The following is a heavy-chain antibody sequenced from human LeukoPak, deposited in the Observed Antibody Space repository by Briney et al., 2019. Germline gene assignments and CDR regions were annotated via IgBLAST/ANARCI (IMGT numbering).Heavy chain of an antibody. CDR1: GFTFSNCA. V-gene: IGHV3-23*01. D-gene: IGHD3-22*01. J-gene: IGHJ4*02. Sequence: WGSLRLSCAASGFTFSNCAITWVRQAPGKGLEWVSTISCGGDNTDYADSVKGRFTVSRDKSKNTVYLQINSLRAEDTAIYYCAKGGQGYYDIAYWGQGTLVTVSS. CDR2: ISCGGDNT. CDR3: AKGGQGYYDIAY.